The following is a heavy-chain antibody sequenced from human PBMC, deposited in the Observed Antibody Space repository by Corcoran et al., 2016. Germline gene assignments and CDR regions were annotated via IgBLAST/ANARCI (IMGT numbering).Heavy chain of an antibody. V-gene: IGHV3-15*01. CDR3: TTAPTDIVVVVAAKNY. D-gene: IGHD2-15*01. CDR2: IKSKTDGGTT. CDR1: GFTFSNAW. J-gene: IGHJ4*02. Sequence: EVQLVESGGGLVKPGGSLRLSCAASGFTFSNAWMSWVRQAPGKGLEWVGRIKSKTDGGTTDYAAPVKGRFTISRDDSKNTLYLPMNSLKTEDTAVYYCTTAPTDIVVVVAAKNYWGQGTLVTVSS.